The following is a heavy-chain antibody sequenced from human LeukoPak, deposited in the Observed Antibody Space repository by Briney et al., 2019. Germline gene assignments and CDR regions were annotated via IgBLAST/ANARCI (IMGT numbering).Heavy chain of an antibody. D-gene: IGHD6-13*01. CDR2: IKQDGSEK. V-gene: IGHV3-7*03. CDR3: ARAGYSSSWHIDY. J-gene: IGHJ4*02. Sequence: GGSLRLSCLTSGFTLSTNAMSWVRQAPGKGLEWVANIKQDGSEKYYVDSVKGRFTISRDNAKNSLYLQMNSLRAEDTAVYYCARAGYSSSWHIDYWGQGTLVTASS. CDR1: GFTLSTNA.